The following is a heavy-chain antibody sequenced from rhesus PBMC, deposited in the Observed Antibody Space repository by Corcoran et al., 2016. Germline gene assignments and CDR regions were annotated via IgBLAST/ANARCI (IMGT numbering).Heavy chain of an antibody. V-gene: IGHV1-198*02. CDR3: ASPLRSWNYVAFDF. D-gene: IGHD1-1*01. Sequence: QVQLVQSGAEVKKPGASVKVSCKASGFTFGSYAINWGRQALGQGLEWMGVIILLIGITNYAEQFQGRGTIAAETSTSTAYMELSSLRSEDTAVYYCASPLRSWNYVAFDFWCQGLRVTVSS. CDR2: IILLIGIT. J-gene: IGHJ3*01. CDR1: GFTFGSYA.